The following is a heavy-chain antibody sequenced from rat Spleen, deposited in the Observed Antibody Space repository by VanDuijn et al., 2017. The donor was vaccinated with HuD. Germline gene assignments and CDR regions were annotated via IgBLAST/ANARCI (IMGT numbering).Heavy chain of an antibody. D-gene: IGHD1-11*01. CDR3: ARLGRRAY. J-gene: IGHJ2*01. CDR1: GFTFSDYG. Sequence: EVQLVESGGGLAQPGRSLKISCAASGFTFSDYGMAWVRQAPGKGLEWVATISTGGGNTYYRDSVKGRFTISRDNAKSTLYLQMDSLRSEDTATYYCARLGRRAYWGQGVMVTVSS. CDR2: ISTGGGNT. V-gene: IGHV5S23*01.